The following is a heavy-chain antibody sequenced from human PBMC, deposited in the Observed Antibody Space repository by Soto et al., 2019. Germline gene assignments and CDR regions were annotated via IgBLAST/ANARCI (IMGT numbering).Heavy chain of an antibody. J-gene: IGHJ6*02. D-gene: IGHD3-16*01. CDR3: ARGNPFNYAGFDV. CDR2: MKAKSGDT. CDR1: GYTFSDFD. Sequence: QAHLEQSGAEAKRPGASVTVSCKASGYTFSDFDINWLRQAAGQGPEWMGWMKAKSGDTFSAQRFKGKFSMTWDTSLNTAYMEVGSLTSDDAAIYYCARGNPFNYAGFDVWGQGTTVAVSS. V-gene: IGHV1-8*01.